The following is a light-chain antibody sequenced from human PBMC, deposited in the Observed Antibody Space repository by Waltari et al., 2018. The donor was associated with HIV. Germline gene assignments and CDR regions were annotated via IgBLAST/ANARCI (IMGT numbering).Light chain of an antibody. CDR3: QQYYSNPPT. Sequence: DIVMTQSPDSLALSLGEGATINCKSSQTIFYSSKTKNYLAWYQQRPGQTPKLLIYCASTRDSVVPDRFIGSGSGTDFTLTISNLQSEDVAIYFCQQYYSNPPTFGQGTKVEVK. V-gene: IGKV4-1*01. CDR1: QTIFYSSKTKNY. J-gene: IGKJ1*01. CDR2: CAS.